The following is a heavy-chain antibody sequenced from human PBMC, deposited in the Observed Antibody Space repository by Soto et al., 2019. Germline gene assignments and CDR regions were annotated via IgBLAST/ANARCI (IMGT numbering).Heavy chain of an antibody. J-gene: IGHJ6*02. Sequence: QVQLVQSRGEVKKPGASVKVSCKTSGYSFTTYGISWVRQAPGQGLEWMGWISGYNGNTNYAQNLQGRVTMTTDTSTSTAYKELRSRRSDDTAVYYCAREGPAPYYYYGMDVWGQGSTVTVSS. CDR2: ISGYNGNT. V-gene: IGHV1-18*01. CDR1: GYSFTTYG. CDR3: AREGPAPYYYYGMDV.